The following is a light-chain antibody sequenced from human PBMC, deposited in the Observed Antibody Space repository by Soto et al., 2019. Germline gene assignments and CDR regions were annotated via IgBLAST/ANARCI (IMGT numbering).Light chain of an antibody. CDR3: QQYNSYSWT. Sequence: AIQLTQSPSSLSASVGGRVTITCRASQGISSYLAWYQQKPGKAPKLLIYDASSLESGVPSRFSGSGSGTEFTLTISSLQPDDFATYYCQQYNSYSWTFGQGTKVDIK. V-gene: IGKV1-13*02. CDR1: QGISSY. J-gene: IGKJ1*01. CDR2: DAS.